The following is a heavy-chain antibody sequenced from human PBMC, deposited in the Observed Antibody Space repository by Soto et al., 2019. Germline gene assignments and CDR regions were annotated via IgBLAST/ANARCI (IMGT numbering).Heavy chain of an antibody. CDR1: GFSFDDYA. CDR2: ISRKNETI. CDR3: AKDLGFLDGIDY. V-gene: IGHV3-9*01. Sequence: EVQLVESGGGLVQPGRSLRLSCAASGFSFDDYAMHWVRQAPGKGLEWVSIISRKNETIVYADSVKGRFTISRDNAKKSLYLQMNSLRPEDTDLYYCAKDLGFLDGIDYWGQGTPVAVST. J-gene: IGHJ4*02. D-gene: IGHD3-3*01.